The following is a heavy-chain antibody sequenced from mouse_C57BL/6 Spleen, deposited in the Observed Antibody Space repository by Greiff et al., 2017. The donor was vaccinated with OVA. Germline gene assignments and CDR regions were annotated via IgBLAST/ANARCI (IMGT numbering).Heavy chain of an antibody. CDR3: ARSPHYYGSSYGNFDY. D-gene: IGHD1-1*01. J-gene: IGHJ2*01. CDR1: GYTFTSYW. V-gene: IGHV1-64*01. Sequence: QVQLQQPGAELVKPGASVKLSCKASGYTFTSYWMHWVKQRPGQGLEWIGMIHPNSGSTNYNEKFKSKATLTVDKSSSTAYMQLSSLTSEDSAVYYCARSPHYYGSSYGNFDYWGQGTTLTVSS. CDR2: IHPNSGST.